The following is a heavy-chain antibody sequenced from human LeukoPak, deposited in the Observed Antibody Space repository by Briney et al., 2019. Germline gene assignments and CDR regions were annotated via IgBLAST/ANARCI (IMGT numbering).Heavy chain of an antibody. D-gene: IGHD3-22*01. V-gene: IGHV4-38-2*01. Sequence: SETLSLTCAVSGYSISSGYYWGWIRQPPGKGLEWVGSIYHSGSTYYNPSLKSRVTISVDTSKNQFSLKLSSVTAADTAVYYCARSSYYDSSGYYYYFDYWGQGTLVTVSS. CDR1: GYSISSGYY. J-gene: IGHJ4*02. CDR3: ARSSYYDSSGYYYYFDY. CDR2: IYHSGST.